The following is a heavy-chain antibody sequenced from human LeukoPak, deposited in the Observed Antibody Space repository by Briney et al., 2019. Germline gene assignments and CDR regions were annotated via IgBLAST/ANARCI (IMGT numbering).Heavy chain of an antibody. V-gene: IGHV1-2*02. D-gene: IGHD3-10*01. CDR1: GYTFTGYY. Sequence: ASVKVSCKASGYTFTGYYIHWVRQAPGQGLEWMGWINPNGGGPNYAQKFQGRVTMTRDTSISTAYMELGGLRYDDTAVYYCARVSSSGDYYDNWGQGTLVTVSS. CDR2: INPNGGGP. J-gene: IGHJ4*02. CDR3: ARVSSSGDYYDN.